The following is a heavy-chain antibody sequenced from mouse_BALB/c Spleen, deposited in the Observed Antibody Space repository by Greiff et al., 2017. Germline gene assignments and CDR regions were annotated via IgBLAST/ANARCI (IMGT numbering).Heavy chain of an antibody. CDR3: TRGDGYDRVYYFDY. CDR1: GYTFTSYW. J-gene: IGHJ2*01. D-gene: IGHD2-2*01. CDR2: IDPSDSYT. Sequence: QVQLQQPGAEPVKPGASVKMSCKASGYTFTSYWMHWVKQRPGQGLEWIGVIDPSDSYTSYNQKFKGKATLTVDSSSSTAYMQLSSLTSEDSAVYYCTRGDGYDRVYYFDYWGQGTTLAVSS. V-gene: IGHV1S127*01.